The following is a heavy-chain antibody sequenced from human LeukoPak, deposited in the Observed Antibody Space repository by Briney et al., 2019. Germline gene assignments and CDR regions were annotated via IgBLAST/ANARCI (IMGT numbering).Heavy chain of an antibody. J-gene: IGHJ6*03. CDR3: ARARIVPAAMLFYYYYMDV. CDR1: GYTFTSYG. V-gene: IGHV1-18*01. Sequence: GASVKVSCKASGYTFTSYGISWVRQAPGQGLEWMGWISAYNGNTNYAQKLQGRVTMTTDTSTSTAYMELRSLRSDDTAVYYCARARIVPAAMLFYYYYMDVWGKGTTVTVSS. CDR2: ISAYNGNT. D-gene: IGHD2-2*01.